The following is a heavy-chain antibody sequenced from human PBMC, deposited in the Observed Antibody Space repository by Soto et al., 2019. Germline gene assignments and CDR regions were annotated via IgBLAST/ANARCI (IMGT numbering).Heavy chain of an antibody. CDR3: ARGGRDGYNYGYFDY. CDR2: INPSGGST. V-gene: IGHV1-46*03. Sequence: ASVKVSCKASGYTFTSYYMHWVRQAPGEGLEWMGIINPSGGSTSYAQKFQGRVTMTRDTSTSTVYMELSSLRSEDTAVYYCARGGRDGYNYGYFDYWGQGTLVTVSS. D-gene: IGHD5-12*01. J-gene: IGHJ4*02. CDR1: GYTFTSYY.